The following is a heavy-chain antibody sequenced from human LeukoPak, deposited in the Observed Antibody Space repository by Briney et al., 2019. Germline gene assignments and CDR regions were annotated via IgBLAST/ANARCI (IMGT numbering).Heavy chain of an antibody. J-gene: IGHJ4*02. CDR1: GYSFTSYW. CDR2: IYPGDSDT. Sequence: ESLKISCKGSGYSFTSYWIGWVRQMPGKGLEWMGIIYPGDSDTRYSPSFQGQVTISADKSIGTAYLQWSSLKASDTAMYYRARHLKGDGYKYYFDYWGQGTLVTVSS. D-gene: IGHD5-24*01. CDR3: ARHLKGDGYKYYFDY. V-gene: IGHV5-51*01.